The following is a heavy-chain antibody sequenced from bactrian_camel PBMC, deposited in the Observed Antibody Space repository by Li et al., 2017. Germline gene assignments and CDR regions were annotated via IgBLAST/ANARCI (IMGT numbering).Heavy chain of an antibody. J-gene: IGHJ4*01. CDR3: AAEDRPGGYCLNPARVRY. Sequence: QLVESGGGSVQAGGSLRLSCVSSVGHVFSSHCMGWFLQAPGKEREGVAALNIDGKTTYADSVKGRFTISQDSAKSTVYLQMNSLKPEDTAMYYCAAEDRPGGYCLNPARVRYWGQGTQVTVS. V-gene: IGHV3S53*01. CDR1: GHVFSSHC. D-gene: IGHD2*01. CDR2: LNIDGKT.